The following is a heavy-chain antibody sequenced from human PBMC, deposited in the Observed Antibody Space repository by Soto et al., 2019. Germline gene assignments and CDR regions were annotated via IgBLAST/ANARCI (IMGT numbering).Heavy chain of an antibody. D-gene: IGHD3-10*01. V-gene: IGHV4-59*01. CDR1: GGSISNYS. CDR2: VSYSGGT. J-gene: IGHJ4*02. Sequence: SETLSLTCTVSGGSISNYSWNWIRQPPGQGLEWLGGVSYSGGTNDNPSLRSRVTISVDTSNNQVALRLSSVTAADTAVYFCAGSMSRGIIFDYWGQGSQVTVSS. CDR3: AGSMSRGIIFDY.